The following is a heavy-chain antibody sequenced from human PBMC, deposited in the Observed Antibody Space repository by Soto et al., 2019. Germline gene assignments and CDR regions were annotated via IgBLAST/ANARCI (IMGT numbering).Heavy chain of an antibody. CDR3: ASRTCAGACHASFYYYYGMDV. J-gene: IGHJ6*02. CDR1: GGTFSRYV. D-gene: IGHD2-21*02. V-gene: IGHV1-69*01. CDR2: IIPMFGTA. Sequence: QVQLVQSGAEVKKPGSSVKVSCKASGGTFSRYVISWVRQAPGQGLEWMGGIIPMFGTANYAQNFQGRLAITADGSTSTVYMDLCTLRSDDTAVYYCASRTCAGACHASFYYYYGMDVWGQGTTVTVSS.